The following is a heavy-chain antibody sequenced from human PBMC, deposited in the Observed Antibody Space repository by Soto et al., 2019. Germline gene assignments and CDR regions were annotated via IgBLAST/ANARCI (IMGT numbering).Heavy chain of an antibody. CDR3: AKDGASGSYPPYYYFGMDV. V-gene: IGHV3-23*01. CDR1: GFTFSSYA. Sequence: PWGSLSLSCASSGFTFSSYAMSWARHAPGKGLAWVSTISGSGGNAYYADSVKGRFSISRDNSKNTLRLQMNSLRADDTAVYYCAKDGASGSYPPYYYFGMDVWGQGTTVTSP. CDR2: ISGSGGNA. D-gene: IGHD1-26*01. J-gene: IGHJ6*02.